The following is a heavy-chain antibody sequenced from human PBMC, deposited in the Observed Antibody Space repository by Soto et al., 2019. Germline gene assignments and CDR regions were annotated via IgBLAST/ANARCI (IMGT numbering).Heavy chain of an antibody. CDR1: GFTFSSYW. Sequence: PGGSLRLSCAASGFTFSSYWMTWVRQAPGKGLEWVANIKEDGSEKFYVDSVKGRFTISRDNAKNSLFLQMSGLGADDTAVYYCARVGWQLVIILDYWGQGTLVTVSS. D-gene: IGHD6-13*01. J-gene: IGHJ4*02. CDR3: ARVGWQLVIILDY. CDR2: IKEDGSEK. V-gene: IGHV3-7*01.